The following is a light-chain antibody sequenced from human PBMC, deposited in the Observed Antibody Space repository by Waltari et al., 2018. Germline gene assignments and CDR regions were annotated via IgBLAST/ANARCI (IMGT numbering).Light chain of an antibody. CDR2: WAS. CDR3: QQYYSTPYT. J-gene: IGKJ2*01. CDR1: QSVLYSSNNKNY. V-gene: IGKV4-1*01. Sequence: DIVMTQSPDSLAVSMGERATINCKSSQSVLYSSNNKNYLAWYQQKPGQPPKLLIYWASTRESGLSDRFSGSGSGTDFTLTSSSLQAEDVAVYYCQQYYSTPYTFGQGTKLEIK.